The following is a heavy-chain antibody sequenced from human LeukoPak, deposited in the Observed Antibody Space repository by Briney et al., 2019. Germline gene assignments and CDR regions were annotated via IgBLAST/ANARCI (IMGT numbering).Heavy chain of an antibody. CDR1: GGSFSGYY. J-gene: IGHJ4*02. CDR2: INHSGST. D-gene: IGHD4-17*01. Sequence: SETLSLTCAVYGGSFSGYYWSWIRQPPGKGLEWIGEINHSGSTNYNPSLKSRVTISVDTSKNQFSLKLSSVTATDTAVYYCARGGVTTVPIDYWGQGTLVTVSS. V-gene: IGHV4-34*01. CDR3: ARGGVTTVPIDY.